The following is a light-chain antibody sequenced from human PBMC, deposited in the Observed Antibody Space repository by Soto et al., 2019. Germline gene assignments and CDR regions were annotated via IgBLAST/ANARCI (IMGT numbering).Light chain of an antibody. Sequence: DIQMTQSPSSLSASVGDRLTITCRASQIISTYLNWYQEKQGKAPKLLIYAASSLQGGAPSRFSGSGSGTEFILTISSLQPEDFATYYCQQTYTIPWTFGQGTKVDIK. CDR2: AAS. V-gene: IGKV1-39*01. J-gene: IGKJ1*01. CDR1: QIISTY. CDR3: QQTYTIPWT.